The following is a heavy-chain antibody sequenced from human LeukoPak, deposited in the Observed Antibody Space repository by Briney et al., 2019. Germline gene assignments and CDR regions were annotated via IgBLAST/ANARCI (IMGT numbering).Heavy chain of an antibody. CDR2: IYYSGNT. D-gene: IGHD1-14*01. J-gene: IGHJ5*02. Sequence: SETLSLTCTVSGGSISSYYWSWIRQSPGKGLEWLGFIYYSGNTNFNPSLKSRVTMSVDTSKNQFSLRLTSVTAADTAVYYCATGLGRDWFDPWAREPWSPSPQ. CDR3: ATGLGRDWFDP. V-gene: IGHV4-59*03. CDR1: GGSISSYY.